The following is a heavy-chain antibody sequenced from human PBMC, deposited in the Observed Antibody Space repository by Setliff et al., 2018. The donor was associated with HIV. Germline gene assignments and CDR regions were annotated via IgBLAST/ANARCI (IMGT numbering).Heavy chain of an antibody. J-gene: IGHJ4*02. CDR3: ARHDVVRGAIDN. Sequence: PGGSLCLSCAAFGFTFSNYGMHWVRQAPGKGLEWVEFLRFDGSNKSYGDSVKGRFTISRDNSKNTLYVQMNSLSAEDTAVYYCARHDVVRGAIDNWGQGTLVTVSS. CDR2: LRFDGSNK. V-gene: IGHV3-30*02. D-gene: IGHD3-10*01. CDR1: GFTFSNYG.